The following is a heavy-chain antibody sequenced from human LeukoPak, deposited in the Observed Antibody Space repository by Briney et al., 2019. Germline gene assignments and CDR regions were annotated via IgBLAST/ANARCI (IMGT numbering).Heavy chain of an antibody. D-gene: IGHD6-19*01. Sequence: PGGSLRLSCAASGFTVSSNYMSWVRQAPGKGLEWVSVIYSGGSTYYADSVKGRFTISRDNSKNTLYLQMNSLRAEDTAVYYCARGLYSSGWYLDYWGQGNLVTVSS. CDR1: GFTVSSNY. CDR2: IYSGGST. V-gene: IGHV3-66*01. CDR3: ARGLYSSGWYLDY. J-gene: IGHJ4*02.